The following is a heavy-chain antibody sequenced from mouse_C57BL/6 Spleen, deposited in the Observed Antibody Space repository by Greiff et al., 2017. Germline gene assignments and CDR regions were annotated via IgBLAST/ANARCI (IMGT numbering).Heavy chain of an antibody. CDR3: ARFRDYGSSQYYYAMDY. V-gene: IGHV1-55*01. D-gene: IGHD1-1*01. Sequence: QVQLKQPGAELVKPGASVKMSCKASGYTFTSYWITWVKQRPGQGLEWIGDIYPGSGSTNYNEKFKSKATLTVDTSSSTAYMQLSSLTSEDSAVYYCARFRDYGSSQYYYAMDYWGQGTSVTVSS. J-gene: IGHJ4*01. CDR1: GYTFTSYW. CDR2: IYPGSGST.